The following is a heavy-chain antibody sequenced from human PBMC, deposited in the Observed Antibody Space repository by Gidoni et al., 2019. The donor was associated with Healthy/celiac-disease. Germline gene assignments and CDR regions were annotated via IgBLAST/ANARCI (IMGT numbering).Heavy chain of an antibody. J-gene: IGHJ4*02. D-gene: IGHD3-22*01. V-gene: IGHV3-33*01. CDR2: IWYDGSNK. CDR1: GFTFRSDG. CDR3: AREPNFDYYDSSGYPIDY. Sequence: QVQLVESGGGGVQPGGSLRLSCAAAGFTFRSDGVHWVRQAPGKGLEWVAVIWYDGSNKYYADSVKGRFTISRDNSKNTLYLQMNSLRAEDTAVYYCAREPNFDYYDSSGYPIDYWGQGTLVTVSS.